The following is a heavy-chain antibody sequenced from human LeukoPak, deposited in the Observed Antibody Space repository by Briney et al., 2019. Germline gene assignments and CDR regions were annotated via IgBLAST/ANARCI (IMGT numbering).Heavy chain of an antibody. J-gene: IGHJ3*02. CDR1: GGSISSSSYY. V-gene: IGHV4-39*07. CDR3: ARDRLGATMIVEKRAFDI. Sequence: SETLSLTCTVSGGSISSSSYYWGWIRQPPGKGLEWIGSIYYSGSTYYNPSLKSRVTISVDTSKNQFSLKLSSVTAADTAVYYCARDRLGATMIVEKRAFDIWGQGTMVAVSS. CDR2: IYYSGST. D-gene: IGHD3-22*01.